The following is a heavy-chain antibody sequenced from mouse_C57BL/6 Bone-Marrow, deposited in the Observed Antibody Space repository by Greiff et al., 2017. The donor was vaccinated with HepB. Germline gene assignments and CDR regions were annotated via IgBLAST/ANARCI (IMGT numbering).Heavy chain of an antibody. CDR3: ARRCYSNYDGAMDY. J-gene: IGHJ4*01. D-gene: IGHD2-5*01. V-gene: IGHV1-72*01. Sequence: QVQLQQPGAELVKPGASVKLSCKASGYTFTSYWMHWVKQRPGRGLEWIGRIDPNSGGTKYNEKFKSKATLTVDKPSSTAYMQLSGLTSEDSAVYCCARRCYSNYDGAMDYWGQGTSVTVSS. CDR1: GYTFTSYW. CDR2: IDPNSGGT.